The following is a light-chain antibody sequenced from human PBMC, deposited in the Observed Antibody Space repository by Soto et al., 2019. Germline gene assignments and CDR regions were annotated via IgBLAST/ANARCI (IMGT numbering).Light chain of an antibody. Sequence: EIVVTQSPGTLSLSPGERATLSCRASQSVSSSYLAWYQQKPGQAPRLLIYAASSRATGIPDRFSGGGSETDFTLTITTLQPEDVGIYYCQQCHATPLTFGQGTRLEIK. CDR3: QQCHATPLT. V-gene: IGKV3D-20*02. CDR2: AAS. J-gene: IGKJ5*01. CDR1: QSVSSSY.